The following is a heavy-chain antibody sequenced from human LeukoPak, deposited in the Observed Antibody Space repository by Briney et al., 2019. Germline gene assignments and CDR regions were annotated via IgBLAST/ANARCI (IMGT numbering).Heavy chain of an antibody. CDR2: INPNSGGT. Sequence: GASVKVSCKASGYTFTGYYMHWVRQAPGQGLEWMGWINPNSGGTNYAQKFQGWVTMTRDTSISTAYMELSRLRSDDTAVYYCAKERGTTGTPHADALDIWGQGTMVTVSS. D-gene: IGHD1-1*01. CDR1: GYTFTGYY. V-gene: IGHV1-2*04. J-gene: IGHJ3*02. CDR3: AKERGTTGTPHADALDI.